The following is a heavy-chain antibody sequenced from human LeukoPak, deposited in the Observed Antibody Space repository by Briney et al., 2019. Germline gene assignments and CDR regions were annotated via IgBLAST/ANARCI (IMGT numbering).Heavy chain of an antibody. CDR1: GGSISSYY. J-gene: IGHJ4*02. CDR2: IYYSGST. Sequence: SETLSLTCTVSGGSISSYYWSWIRQPPGKGLEWIGYIYYSGSTNYNPSLKSRVTMSVDTSKNQFSLRLTSVTAADTAVYYCARHSSNWGFPFDYWGQGTLVTVSS. V-gene: IGHV4-59*08. CDR3: ARHSSNWGFPFDY. D-gene: IGHD7-27*01.